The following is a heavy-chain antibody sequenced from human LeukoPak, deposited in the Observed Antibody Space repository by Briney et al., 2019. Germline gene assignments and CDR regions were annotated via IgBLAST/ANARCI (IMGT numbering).Heavy chain of an antibody. CDR3: ATENGSGSYYGY. CDR2: ISAYNGNT. Sequence: ASVKVSCKASGYTFTSYGISWVRQAPGQGLEWMGWISAYNGNTNYAQKLQGRVTMTTDASTSTAYMELRSLRSDDTAVYYCATENGSGSYYGYWGQGTLVTVSS. CDR1: GYTFTSYG. D-gene: IGHD3-10*01. V-gene: IGHV1-18*01. J-gene: IGHJ4*02.